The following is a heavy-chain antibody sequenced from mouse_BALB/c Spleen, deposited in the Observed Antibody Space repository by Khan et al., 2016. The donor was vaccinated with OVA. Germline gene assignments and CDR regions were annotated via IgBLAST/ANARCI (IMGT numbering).Heavy chain of an antibody. Sequence: EVELVESGGGLVKPGGSLKLSCAASGFTFSSFTMSWVRQTPEKRLEWVATIRSGGDNTYYPDSVKGRFTISRDNAKNNLYLQMSSLRSDDSALYYCSGSNYGSFAYWGQGTLVTVSA. D-gene: IGHD2-2*01. CDR2: IRSGGDNT. CDR3: SGSNYGSFAY. J-gene: IGHJ3*01. CDR1: GFTFSSFT. V-gene: IGHV5-9*03.